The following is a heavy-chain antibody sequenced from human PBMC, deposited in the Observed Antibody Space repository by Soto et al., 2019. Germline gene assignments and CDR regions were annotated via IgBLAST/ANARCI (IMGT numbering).Heavy chain of an antibody. Sequence: PGGSLRLSCAASGFSLSDHYIDWVRQAPGKGLEWVGRSRDKAQGYSTEYAASVKGRFTTSRDDSKNSVLLQMNSLKTEDTAVYYCARGLGNYPWSFNSWGQGTLVTVSS. D-gene: IGHD3-16*02. CDR2: SRDKAQGYST. V-gene: IGHV3-72*01. CDR1: GFSLSDHY. CDR3: ARGLGNYPWSFNS. J-gene: IGHJ4*02.